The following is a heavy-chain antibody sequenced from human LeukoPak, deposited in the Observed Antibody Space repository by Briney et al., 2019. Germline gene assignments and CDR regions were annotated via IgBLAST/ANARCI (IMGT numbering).Heavy chain of an antibody. Sequence: SETLSLTCTVSGGSISSSSYYWGWIRQPPGKGLEWIGSIYYSGSTYYNPTLKSRVTISVDTSKNQFSLKLSSVTAADTAVYYCAKDLAIFSMVRGVNYFDYWGQGTLVTVSS. CDR1: GGSISSSSYY. J-gene: IGHJ4*02. CDR2: IYYSGST. D-gene: IGHD3-10*01. V-gene: IGHV4-39*07. CDR3: AKDLAIFSMVRGVNYFDY.